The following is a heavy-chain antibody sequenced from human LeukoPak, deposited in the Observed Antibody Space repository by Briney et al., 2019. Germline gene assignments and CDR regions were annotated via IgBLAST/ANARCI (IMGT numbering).Heavy chain of an antibody. D-gene: IGHD3-10*01. CDR1: GFTFSDSG. J-gene: IGHJ4*02. V-gene: IGHV3-64D*06. CDR2: IGSSGGAT. Sequence: PGGSLRLSCAASGFTFSDSGMHWVRQAPGKGLEYVSSIGSSGGATYSEASVKARFTISRDNTKNTLYLQMSSLRAEDTPVYYCVKGFGVIPGYCGEGTLVTASS. CDR3: VKGFGVIPGY.